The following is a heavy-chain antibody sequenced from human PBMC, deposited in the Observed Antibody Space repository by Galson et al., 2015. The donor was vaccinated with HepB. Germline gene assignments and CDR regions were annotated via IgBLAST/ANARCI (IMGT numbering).Heavy chain of an antibody. Sequence: SVKVSCKASGGTFSNYAISWVRQAPGQGLEWMGGINPIFGPANYAQKFRGRVTITADESTTTVYMELRSLRSEDTAVFFCARDPTLFDSVGDDYWGQGTLVTVSS. D-gene: IGHD2-21*01. CDR1: GGTFSNYA. CDR3: ARDPTLFDSVGDDY. V-gene: IGHV1-69*13. CDR2: INPIFGPA. J-gene: IGHJ4*02.